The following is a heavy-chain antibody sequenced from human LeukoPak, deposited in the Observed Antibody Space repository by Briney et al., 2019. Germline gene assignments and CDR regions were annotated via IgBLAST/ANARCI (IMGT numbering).Heavy chain of an antibody. V-gene: IGHV3-74*01. CDR3: ARERGVSHPFDY. J-gene: IGHJ4*02. CDR2: IKNDGSGI. CDR1: GFNFVNTW. D-gene: IGHD2-21*01. Sequence: GGSLRLSCAASGFNFVNTWMHWVRQVPGKGLVWVARIKNDGSGIIYADSVEGRFTISRDNARNTLSLQMNSLRAEDTAVYYCARERGVSHPFDYWGQGTLVTVSS.